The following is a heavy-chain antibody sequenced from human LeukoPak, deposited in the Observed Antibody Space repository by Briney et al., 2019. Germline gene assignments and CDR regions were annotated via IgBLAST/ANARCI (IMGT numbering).Heavy chain of an antibody. Sequence: SVKVSCKASGGTFSSYAISWVRQAPGQGLEWMGGIIPIFGTANYAQKFQGRVTITTDESTSTAYMELSSLRSEDTAVYYCARDWGAIYYDILTGEEIWFDPWGQGTLVTVSS. CDR2: IIPIFGTA. CDR3: ARDWGAIYYDILTGEEIWFDP. CDR1: GGTFSSYA. J-gene: IGHJ5*02. D-gene: IGHD3-9*01. V-gene: IGHV1-69*05.